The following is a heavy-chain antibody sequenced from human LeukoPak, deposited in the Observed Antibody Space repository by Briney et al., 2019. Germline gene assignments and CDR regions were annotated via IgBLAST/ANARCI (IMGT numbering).Heavy chain of an antibody. CDR2: INQDGSEE. CDR3: VRDGGVSGYDLLDY. V-gene: IGHV3-7*01. D-gene: IGHD5-12*01. Sequence: GGSLRLSCAASGFAFSHYWMTWVRQAPGKGLEWVAQINQDGSEEYYMDSVKARFTISRDNAKNSVFLQMNSLRAEDTAVYYCVRDGGVSGYDLLDYWGQGTLVTVSS. CDR1: GFAFSHYW. J-gene: IGHJ4*02.